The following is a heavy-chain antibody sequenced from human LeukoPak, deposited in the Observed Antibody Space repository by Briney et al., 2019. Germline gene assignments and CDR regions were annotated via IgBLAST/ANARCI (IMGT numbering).Heavy chain of an antibody. CDR2: ISSSGSTI. D-gene: IGHD3-10*01. CDR1: GFTFSDYY. Sequence: GGSLRLSCAASGFTFSDYYMSWIRQAPGKGLEWVSYISSSGSTIYYADSVKGRFTISRDNAKNPLYLQMNSLRAEDTAVYYCARASQSMVGPYFDYWGQGTLVTVSS. V-gene: IGHV3-11*01. CDR3: ARASQSMVGPYFDY. J-gene: IGHJ4*02.